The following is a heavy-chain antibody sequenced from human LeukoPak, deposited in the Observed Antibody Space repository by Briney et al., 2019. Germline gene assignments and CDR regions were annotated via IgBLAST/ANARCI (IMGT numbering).Heavy chain of an antibody. CDR1: GVTFSSYA. CDR2: ISYYVSKK. V-gene: IGHV3-30*04. CDR3: AELGITMIGGV. D-gene: IGHD3-10*02. J-gene: IGHJ6*02. Sequence: PGGSLRLSCAASGVTFSSYAMHWGRQAPAKGLGLVAVISYYVSKKYYAASVKGRFTISRDNSKNTLYLKMNSLRAEDTAVYYCAELGITMIGGVWGQGTTVTISS.